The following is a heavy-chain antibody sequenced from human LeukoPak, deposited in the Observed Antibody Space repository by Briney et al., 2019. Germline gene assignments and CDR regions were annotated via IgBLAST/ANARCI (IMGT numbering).Heavy chain of an antibody. CDR1: DRSFSGYF. CDR2: INHSGTT. V-gene: IGHV4-34*01. CDR3: ARGFGYDNWSYRWFDP. D-gene: IGHD1-1*01. J-gene: IGHJ5*02. Sequence: NPSETLSLTRTVYDRSFSGYFWTWIRQPPGKGLEWIGEINHSGTTNYKPSLKSRVTISVDTSKNQFSLNLTSVTAADTAVYYCARGFGYDNWSYRWFDPWGRGTLVTVSS.